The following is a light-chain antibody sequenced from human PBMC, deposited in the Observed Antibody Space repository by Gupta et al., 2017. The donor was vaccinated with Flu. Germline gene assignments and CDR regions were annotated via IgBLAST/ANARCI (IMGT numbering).Light chain of an antibody. CDR3: QSADSSGTYVV. V-gene: IGLV3-25*03. CDR2: KDR. CDR1: ALPKQY. J-gene: IGLJ2*01. Sequence: GDALPKQYAYWYQQKPGQAPVLVIYKDRERPSGIPERFSGSSSGTTVTLTISGVQAEDEADYYCQSADSSGTYVVFGGGTKLTVL.